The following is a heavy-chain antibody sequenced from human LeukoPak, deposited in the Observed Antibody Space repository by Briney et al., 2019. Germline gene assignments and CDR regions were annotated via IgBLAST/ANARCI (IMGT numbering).Heavy chain of an antibody. CDR1: GGSISSYY. V-gene: IGHV4-59*08. Sequence: PSETLSLTCTVSGGSISSYYWSWIRQPPGKGLEWIGYIYYSGSTNYNPSLKGRVTISVDTSKNQFSLKLSSVTAADTAVYYCARHPPRIAAAGTFDYWGQGTLVTVSS. CDR2: IYYSGST. J-gene: IGHJ4*02. CDR3: ARHPPRIAAAGTFDY. D-gene: IGHD6-13*01.